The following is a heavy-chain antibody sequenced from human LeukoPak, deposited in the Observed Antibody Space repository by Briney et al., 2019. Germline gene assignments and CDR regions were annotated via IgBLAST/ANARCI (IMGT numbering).Heavy chain of an antibody. CDR2: INPNSGGT. CDR3: ARRAVYYYYGMDV. D-gene: IGHD6-25*01. CDR1: GYTFTGYY. V-gene: IGHV1-2*02. J-gene: IGHJ6*02. Sequence: ASVKVSCKASGYTFTGYYMHWVRQAPGQGLEWMGWINPNSGGTNYALKFQGRITMTRDTSISTAYMEVSRLKSDDTAVYYCARRAVYYYYGMDVWGQGSTVTVSS.